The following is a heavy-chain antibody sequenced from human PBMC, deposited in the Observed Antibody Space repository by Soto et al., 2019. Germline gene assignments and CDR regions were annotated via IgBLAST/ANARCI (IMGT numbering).Heavy chain of an antibody. V-gene: IGHV1-2*02. CDR1: GYTFTGYY. CDR2: INPNSGGT. D-gene: IGHD3-10*01. Sequence: ASVKVSCKASGYTFTGYYMHWVRQAPGQGLEWMGWINPNSGGTNYAQKFQGRVTMPRDTSISTAYMELSRLRSDDTAVYYCASSTDGALWFGELFDSLVRLAFDIWGQGTMVTVSS. J-gene: IGHJ3*02. CDR3: ASSTDGALWFGELFDSLVRLAFDI.